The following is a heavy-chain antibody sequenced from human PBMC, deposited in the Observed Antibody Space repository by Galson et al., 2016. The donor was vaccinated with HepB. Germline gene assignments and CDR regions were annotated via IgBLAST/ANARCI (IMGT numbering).Heavy chain of an antibody. Sequence: SLRLSCAASGFTFSSYAMSWVRPAPGKGLEWVSAISGSGGSTYYADTVKGRFTISRDNSKNTLYLQMNSLRAEDTAVYYWAAPLGIVAVAGTVDFGYWGQGTLVTVSS. CDR1: GFTFSSYA. CDR2: ISGSGGST. V-gene: IGHV3-23*01. J-gene: IGHJ4*02. CDR3: AAPLGIVAVAGTVDFGY. D-gene: IGHD6-19*01.